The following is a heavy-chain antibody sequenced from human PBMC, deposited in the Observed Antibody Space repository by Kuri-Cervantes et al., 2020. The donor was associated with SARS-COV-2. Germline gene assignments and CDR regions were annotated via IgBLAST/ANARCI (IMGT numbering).Heavy chain of an antibody. Sequence: SETLSLTCAVYGGSFSGYYRSWIRQPPGKGLEWIGEINHSGSTNYNPSLKSRVTVSVDTSKNQFSLKLSSVTAADTAVYYCASHYYDSSGYQRGLDYWGQGTLVTVSS. D-gene: IGHD3-22*01. J-gene: IGHJ4*02. CDR2: INHSGST. V-gene: IGHV4-34*01. CDR1: GGSFSGYY. CDR3: ASHYYDSSGYQRGLDY.